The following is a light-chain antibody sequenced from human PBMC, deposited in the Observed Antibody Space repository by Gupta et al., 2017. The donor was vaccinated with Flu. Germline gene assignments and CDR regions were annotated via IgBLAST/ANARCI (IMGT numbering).Light chain of an antibody. V-gene: IGKV1-9*01. CDR2: AAS. Sequence: PSFLSTSVGDRVTITCRASQVISNYLAWYQQKPGIAPKLLIYAASTVESGVPSRFSGSGSGTEFTLTINSRQPEDSATYYCQEWDRYPLTFGGGTKVEIK. CDR3: QEWDRYPLT. J-gene: IGKJ4*01. CDR1: QVISNY.